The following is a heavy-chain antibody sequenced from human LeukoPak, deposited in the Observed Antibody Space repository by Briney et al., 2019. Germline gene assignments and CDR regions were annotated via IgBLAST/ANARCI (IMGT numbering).Heavy chain of an antibody. CDR1: GFTFSSYS. J-gene: IGHJ4*02. D-gene: IGHD1-1*01. CDR2: ISSSSRYI. CDR3: ARVYWNGFDY. V-gene: IGHV3-21*01. Sequence: GGSLRLSCAASGFTFSSYSMNWVRQAPGKGLEWVSSISSSSRYIYYADSVKGRFTISRDNAKNSLYLQMNSLRAEDTAVYYCARVYWNGFDYWGQGTLVTVSS.